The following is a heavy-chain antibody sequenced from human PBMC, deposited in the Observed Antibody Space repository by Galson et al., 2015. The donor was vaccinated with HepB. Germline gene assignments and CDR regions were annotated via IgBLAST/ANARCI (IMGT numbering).Heavy chain of an antibody. CDR3: ARDKGWLRLIEY. D-gene: IGHD5-12*01. V-gene: IGHV1-18*04. Sequence: SVKVSCKASGYTLTSYGINWVRQAPGQGLEWMGWISTYNGNTNYAQNLQGRVTMTTDTSTNTAYMELRSLRSDDTAVYYCARDKGWLRLIEYWGQGTLVTVSS. J-gene: IGHJ4*02. CDR1: GYTLTSYG. CDR2: ISTYNGNT.